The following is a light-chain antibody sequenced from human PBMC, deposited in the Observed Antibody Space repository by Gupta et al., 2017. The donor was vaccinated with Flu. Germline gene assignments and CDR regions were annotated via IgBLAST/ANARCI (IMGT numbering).Light chain of an antibody. CDR2: KAS. V-gene: IGKV1-5*03. CDR3: QKYNRYWT. CDR1: QSISSW. Sequence: DIQMTQSPSTLSASVGDRVTITCRASQSISSWLAWYQQKPGKATKLLNYKASRLESGVPSRFSSSGSGTEFTLTSSSLQPDDFATYYCQKYNRYWTFGQGTKVEVK. J-gene: IGKJ1*01.